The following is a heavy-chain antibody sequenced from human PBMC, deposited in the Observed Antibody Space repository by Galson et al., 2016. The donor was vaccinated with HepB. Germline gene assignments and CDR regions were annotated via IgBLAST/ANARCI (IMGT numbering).Heavy chain of an antibody. CDR3: ARVYYDGSGAGAFDI. J-gene: IGHJ3*02. D-gene: IGHD3-22*01. CDR2: NYWDDDK. V-gene: IGHV2-5*02. CDR1: GFSLSTSGVG. Sequence: ALVKPTQTLTLTCTFVGFSLSTSGVGVGWIRQPPGKALEWLALNYWDDDKRYSPSLRSRLTITKDTSKNQVVLTMTNMDPVDTATYYCARVYYDGSGAGAFDIWGQGTMVTVSS.